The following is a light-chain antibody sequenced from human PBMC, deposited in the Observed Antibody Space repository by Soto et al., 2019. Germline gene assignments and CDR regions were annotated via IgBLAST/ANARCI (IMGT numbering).Light chain of an antibody. Sequence: DIQMTQSPYSLSASVGDRLTMTCRASQSISSYLNWYQQKPGKAPKLLIYAASSLQSGVPSRFSGSGSGTDFTLTISRLQHEDFAYYYCQHSYSTPYTFGQGTKLEIK. CDR3: QHSYSTPYT. CDR1: QSISSY. CDR2: AAS. V-gene: IGKV1-39*01. J-gene: IGKJ2*01.